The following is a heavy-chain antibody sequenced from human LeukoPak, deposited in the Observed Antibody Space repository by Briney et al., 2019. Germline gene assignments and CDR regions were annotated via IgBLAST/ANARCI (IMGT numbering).Heavy chain of an antibody. CDR2: ISSSGSTI. CDR3: ARDRRGGYYDFWSGYSDRVYYYMDV. J-gene: IGHJ6*03. D-gene: IGHD3-3*01. CDR1: GFTFSDYY. Sequence: TGGSLRLSCAASGFTFSDYYMSWIRQAPGKGLEWVSYISSSGSTIYYADSVKGRFTISRDNAKNSLYLQMNSLRAEDTAVYYCARDRRGGYYDFWSGYSDRVYYYMDVWGKGTTVTVSS. V-gene: IGHV3-11*04.